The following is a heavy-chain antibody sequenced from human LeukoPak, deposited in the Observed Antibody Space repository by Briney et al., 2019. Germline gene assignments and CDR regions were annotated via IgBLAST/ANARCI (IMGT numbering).Heavy chain of an antibody. Sequence: PGGSLRLSCAASGLTFSSYSMNWVRQAPGKGLEWVSSISSSSSYIYYADSVKGRFTISRDNAKNSLYPQMNSLRAEETAVYYCARGAPEGCSGGSCYSLGLTHLNYWGQGTLVTVSS. J-gene: IGHJ4*02. D-gene: IGHD2-15*01. CDR2: ISSSSSYI. CDR3: ARGAPEGCSGGSCYSLGLTHLNY. CDR1: GLTFSSYS. V-gene: IGHV3-21*01.